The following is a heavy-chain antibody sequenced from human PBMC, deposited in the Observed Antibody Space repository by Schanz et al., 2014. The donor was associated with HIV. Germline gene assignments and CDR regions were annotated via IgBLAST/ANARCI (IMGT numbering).Heavy chain of an antibody. Sequence: EVQLVESGGGLVQPGGSLRLSCEAYGFNFSDYWMHWVRQAPGKGLEWVSTVGYGGDNTYYADSVEGRFTISRDNSKNTVYLQMNSLRAEDTALYYCAKRGPYTGRYEYFQQWGQGTLVTVSS. CDR3: AKRGPYTGRYEYFQQ. D-gene: IGHD1-26*01. CDR2: VGYGGDNT. CDR1: GFNFSDYW. J-gene: IGHJ1*01. V-gene: IGHV3-23*04.